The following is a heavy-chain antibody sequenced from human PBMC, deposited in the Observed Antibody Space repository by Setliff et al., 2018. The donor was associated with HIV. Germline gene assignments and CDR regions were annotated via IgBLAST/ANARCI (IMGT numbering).Heavy chain of an antibody. D-gene: IGHD4-17*01. CDR1: GGSFSSYY. Sequence: ASETLSLTCAVYGGSFSSYYWSWIRQPPGKGLEWIGELSPSGTTRSNPSLQSRVTISLDTSNNQFSLKLTSVTAADTAMYYCASFFVTTVTNQDYWGQGTPVTVSS. V-gene: IGHV4-34*01. CDR3: ASFFVTTVTNQDY. CDR2: LSPSGTT. J-gene: IGHJ4*02.